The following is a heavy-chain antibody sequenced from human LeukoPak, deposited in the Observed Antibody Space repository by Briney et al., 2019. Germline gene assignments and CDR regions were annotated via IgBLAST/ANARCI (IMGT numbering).Heavy chain of an antibody. Sequence: PSQTLSLTCTVSGGSISSGDHYWSWIRQPPGKGLEWIGYIYYSGSTYYNPSLKSRVTISVDTSKNQFSLKLSSVTAADTAVYYCARDPGPVVVTKVDAFDIWGQGAMVTVSS. CDR3: ARDPGPVVVTKVDAFDI. CDR1: GGSISSGDHY. D-gene: IGHD2-21*02. CDR2: IYYSGST. J-gene: IGHJ3*02. V-gene: IGHV4-30-4*01.